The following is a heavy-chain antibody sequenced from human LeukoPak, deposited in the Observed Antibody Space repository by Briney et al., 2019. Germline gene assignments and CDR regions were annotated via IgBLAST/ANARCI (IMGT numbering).Heavy chain of an antibody. CDR3: ARLLSSGSTRRIYEY. Sequence: PGGSLRLSCAASGFTFSGYPMHWVRQAPGKGLEYVSAITSDGGGTYYASSVRGGFTISRDNSMNTLYLQMGGLRDEDMAVYYCARLLSSGSTRRIYEYWGQGTLVTVSS. J-gene: IGHJ4*02. CDR2: ITSDGGGT. V-gene: IGHV3-64*01. CDR1: GFTFSGYP. D-gene: IGHD6-6*01.